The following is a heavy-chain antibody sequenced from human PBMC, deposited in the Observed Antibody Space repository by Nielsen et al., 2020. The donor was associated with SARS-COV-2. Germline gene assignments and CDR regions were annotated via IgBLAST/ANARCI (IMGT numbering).Heavy chain of an antibody. V-gene: IGHV1-46*01. D-gene: IGHD5-24*01. CDR3: ARDRRDGYNSYYFDY. CDR1: GYTFTSYY. Sequence: ASVNVSCKASGYTFTSYYMHWVRQAPGQGLEWMGIINPSGGSTSYAQKFQGRVTMTRDTSTSTVYMELSSLRSEDTAVYYCARDRRDGYNSYYFDYWGQGTLVTVSS. J-gene: IGHJ4*02. CDR2: INPSGGST.